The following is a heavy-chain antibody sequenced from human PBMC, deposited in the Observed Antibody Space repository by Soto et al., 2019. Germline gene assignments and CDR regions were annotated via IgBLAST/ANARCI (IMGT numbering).Heavy chain of an antibody. V-gene: IGHV3-53*01. J-gene: IGHJ3*02. Sequence: GGSMRLSCAASGFTFSSNYMSWVRQAPGKGLEWVSVIYSGGSTYYADSVKGRFTISRDNSKNTLYLQMNSLRAEDTAVYYCARNLICSGGRCYNAFDIWGQGTMVTV. D-gene: IGHD2-15*01. CDR1: GFTFSSNY. CDR3: ARNLICSGGRCYNAFDI. CDR2: IYSGGST.